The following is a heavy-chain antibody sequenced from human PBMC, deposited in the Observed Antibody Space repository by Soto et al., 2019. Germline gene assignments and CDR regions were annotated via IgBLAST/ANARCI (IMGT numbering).Heavy chain of an antibody. CDR1: GDSVSSNSAA. D-gene: IGHD6-19*01. Sequence: SQTLSLTCAVSGDSVSSNSAAWNWIRQSPSRGLEWLGRTYYRSRRYNDYAESLKGRITINADTSKDHFSLQLNSVTPEVTAVYYCARAPFSSGWYVYFFDSWGQGALVTVS. CDR3: ARAPFSSGWYVYFFDS. CDR2: TYYRSRRYN. J-gene: IGHJ4*02. V-gene: IGHV6-1*01.